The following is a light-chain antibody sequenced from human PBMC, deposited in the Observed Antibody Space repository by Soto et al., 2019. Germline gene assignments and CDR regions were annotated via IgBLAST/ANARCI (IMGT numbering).Light chain of an antibody. CDR3: QQSHSGIT. V-gene: IGKV1-39*01. CDR2: AAT. Sequence: DIQMTPSPSSLSASVGDRVTITCRASQSISSYLNRYQHRPGKAPNLLIYAATTLQSGVPSRFSGSGSGTDFTLTISSLQPDDFATYYCQQSHSGITFGQGTRLEIK. CDR1: QSISSY. J-gene: IGKJ5*01.